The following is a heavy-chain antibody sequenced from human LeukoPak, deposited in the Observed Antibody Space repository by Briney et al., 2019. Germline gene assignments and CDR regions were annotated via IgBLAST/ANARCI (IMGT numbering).Heavy chain of an antibody. D-gene: IGHD6-19*01. J-gene: IGHJ4*02. CDR2: INPNSGGT. Sequence: GASVKVSCKASGYTFTGYYMHWVRQAPGQGLEWMGWINPNSGGTNYAQKFQGWVTMTRDTSISTAYMELSRLRSDDTAVYYCARGSGIAVAGTVIFDYWGQGTLVTVSS. V-gene: IGHV1-2*04. CDR3: ARGSGIAVAGTVIFDY. CDR1: GYTFTGYY.